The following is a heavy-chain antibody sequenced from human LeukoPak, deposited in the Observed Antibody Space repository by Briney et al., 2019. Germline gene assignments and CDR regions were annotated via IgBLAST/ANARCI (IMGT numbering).Heavy chain of an antibody. CDR2: IKQDGGET. CDR1: GFTFSTYW. V-gene: IGHV3-7*01. CDR3: ARDSGDRPRAVGYYFDY. Sequence: PGGSLRFSCAASGFTFSTYWMAWVRQAPGKGLEWVANIKQDGGETYYVESVRGRFTISRDNAKNSLYLQMNSLRVEDTAVYYCARDSGDRPRAVGYYFDYWGQGTLVTVSP. J-gene: IGHJ4*02. D-gene: IGHD7-27*01.